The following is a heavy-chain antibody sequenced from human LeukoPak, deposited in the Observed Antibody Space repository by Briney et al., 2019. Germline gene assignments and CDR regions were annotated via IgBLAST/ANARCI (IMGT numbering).Heavy chain of an antibody. J-gene: IGHJ4*02. CDR2: IYYSGST. D-gene: IGHD5-12*01. V-gene: IGHV4-59*08. CDR1: GGSISSYY. CDR3: AGSRMVAPLGY. Sequence: PSETLSLTCAVSGGSISSYYWSWIRQPPGKGLEWIGYIYYSGSTNYNPSLQSRVTISVDTSKNQLSLKLSSVTAADTAVFYCAGSRMVAPLGYWGQGTLVTVSS.